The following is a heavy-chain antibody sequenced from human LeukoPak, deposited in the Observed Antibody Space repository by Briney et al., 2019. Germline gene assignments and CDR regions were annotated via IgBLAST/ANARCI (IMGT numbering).Heavy chain of an antibody. CDR2: IYYSGST. D-gene: IGHD5-18*01. V-gene: IGHV4-59*01. J-gene: IGHJ2*01. CDR3: ARDLGLGYSYGQRYFDL. CDR1: GGSISSYY. Sequence: SETLSLTCTVSGGSISSYYWRWIRQPPGKGLEWIGYIYYSGSTNYNPSLKSRVTISVDTSKNQFSLKLSSVTAADTAVYYCARDLGLGYSYGQRYFDLWGRGTLVTVSS.